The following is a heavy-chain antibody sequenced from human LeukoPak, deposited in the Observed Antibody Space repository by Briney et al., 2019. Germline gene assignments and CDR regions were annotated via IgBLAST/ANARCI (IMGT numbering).Heavy chain of an antibody. V-gene: IGHV3-64D*06. CDR1: GFTFSSYA. Sequence: GGSLRLSCSASGFTFSSYAMHWVRQAPGKGPEYVSAISSNGGSTYYADSVKGRFTISRDNSKNTLYLQMSSLRAEDTAVYYCVKAYVPAAAHGYWGQGTLVTVSS. D-gene: IGHD2-2*01. J-gene: IGHJ4*02. CDR3: VKAYVPAAAHGY. CDR2: ISSNGGST.